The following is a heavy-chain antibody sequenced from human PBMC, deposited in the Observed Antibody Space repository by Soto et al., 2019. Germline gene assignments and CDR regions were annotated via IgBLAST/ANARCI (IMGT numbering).Heavy chain of an antibody. CDR3: AKDAVAGNGERDLFAS. V-gene: IGHV3-74*01. CDR1: GFTFSNYW. CDR2: INTDGTTT. D-gene: IGHD6-19*01. Sequence: PGGSLRLSCTASGFTFSNYWVHWVRQAPGKGPVWVSRINTDGTTTTYADSVKGRFTISRDNAKNTLYLQMSSLRADDTAVYYCAKDAVAGNGERDLFASWGQGSLVTVSS. J-gene: IGHJ5*01.